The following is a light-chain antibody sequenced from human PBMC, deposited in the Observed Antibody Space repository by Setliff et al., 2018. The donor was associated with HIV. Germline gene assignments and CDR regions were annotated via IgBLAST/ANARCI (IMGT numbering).Light chain of an antibody. J-gene: IGLJ1*01. CDR3: SSYSSSTSFYV. CDR2: DVS. CDR1: SSDVGDYKY. Sequence: SALTQPASVSGSPGQSITISCTGTSSDVGDYKYVSWYQQLPGKAPKLMLYDVSHRPSGVSNRFSGSKSGDTASLTISGLQADDEANYYCSSYSSSTSFYVFGTGTKV. V-gene: IGLV2-14*03.